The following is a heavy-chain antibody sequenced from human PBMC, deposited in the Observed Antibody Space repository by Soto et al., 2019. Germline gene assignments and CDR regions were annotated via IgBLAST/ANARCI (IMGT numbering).Heavy chain of an antibody. CDR3: ASHHTVTTWSDYMDV. D-gene: IGHD4-4*01. Sequence: SETLSLTCTVSGGSISSSSYYWGWIRQPPGKGLEWIGSIYYSGSTYYNPSLKSRVTISVDTSKNQFSLKLSSVTAADTAVYYCASHHTVTTWSDYMDVWGKGTTVTVSS. V-gene: IGHV4-39*01. J-gene: IGHJ6*03. CDR1: GGSISSSSYY. CDR2: IYYSGST.